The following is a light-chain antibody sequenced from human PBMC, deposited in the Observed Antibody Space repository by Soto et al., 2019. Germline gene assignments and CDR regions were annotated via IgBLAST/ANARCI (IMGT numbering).Light chain of an antibody. CDR3: QQTYSDPLT. V-gene: IGKV1-39*01. CDR1: QIIGIY. Sequence: DVHMTQSPSSLSASVGYRFTITCRASQIIGIYLNWYQHKPGKAPKLPIYAASTLQSGVPSRFSGSGSGTDFTLTISSLQPEDFATYYCQQTYSDPLTFGQGTRLEIK. CDR2: AAS. J-gene: IGKJ5*01.